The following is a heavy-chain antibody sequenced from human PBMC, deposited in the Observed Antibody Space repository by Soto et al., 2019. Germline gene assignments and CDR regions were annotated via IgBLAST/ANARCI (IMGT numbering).Heavy chain of an antibody. CDR1: GGSISSGDYS. CDR3: AGSVYYPNYLDY. V-gene: IGHV4-30-2*01. Sequence: QLQLQESGSGLVKPSQTLSLTCAFSGGSISSGDYSWSWIRQTPGKGLEWFGYIYHSGSTYYHPSLKSRLTISVNRSKNQFSLKRSSVTTSDTALYYCAGSVYYPNYLDYWGQGTLVTVSS. D-gene: IGHD3-22*01. J-gene: IGHJ4*02. CDR2: IYHSGST.